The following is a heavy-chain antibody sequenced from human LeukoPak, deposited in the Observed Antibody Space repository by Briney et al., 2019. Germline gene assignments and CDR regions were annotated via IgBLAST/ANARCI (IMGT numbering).Heavy chain of an antibody. V-gene: IGHV1-18*01. D-gene: IGHD1-26*01. CDR2: ISAYNGNT. CDR3: ARSINPYSGTPVDY. J-gene: IGHJ4*02. Sequence: GASVKVSCKASGYTFTSYGISWVRQAPGQGLEWMGWISAYNGNTNYAQKLQGRATMTTDTSTSTAYMELRSLRSDDTAVYYCARSINPYSGTPVDYWGQGTLVTVSS. CDR1: GYTFTSYG.